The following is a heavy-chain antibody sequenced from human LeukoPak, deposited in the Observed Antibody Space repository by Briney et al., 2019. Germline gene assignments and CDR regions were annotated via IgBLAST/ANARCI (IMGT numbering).Heavy chain of an antibody. Sequence: ASVKVSCKASGYTFTSYDINWVRQATGQGLEWMGWMNPNSGNTGYAQKFQGRVTITRNTSISTAYMELSSLRSEDTAVYYCTRGRRPLRLVRSSDYYYYMDVWGKGTTVTVSS. CDR3: TRGRRPLRLVRSSDYYYYMDV. CDR1: GYTFTSYD. V-gene: IGHV1-8*03. D-gene: IGHD2-2*01. J-gene: IGHJ6*03. CDR2: MNPNSGNT.